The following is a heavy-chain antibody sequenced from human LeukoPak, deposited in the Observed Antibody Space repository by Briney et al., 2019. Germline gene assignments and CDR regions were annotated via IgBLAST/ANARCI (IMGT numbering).Heavy chain of an antibody. CDR2: IYYSGST. J-gene: IGHJ5*02. CDR1: GGSISSSSYY. V-gene: IGHV4-39*07. D-gene: IGHD6-13*01. CDR3: ATGYSSSWYPAGWFDP. Sequence: SETLSLTCTVSGGSISSSSYYWGWIRQPPGKGLEWIGSIYYSGSTYYNPSLKSRVTISVDTSKNQFSLKLSSATAADTAVYYCATGYSSSWYPAGWFDPWGQGTLVTVSS.